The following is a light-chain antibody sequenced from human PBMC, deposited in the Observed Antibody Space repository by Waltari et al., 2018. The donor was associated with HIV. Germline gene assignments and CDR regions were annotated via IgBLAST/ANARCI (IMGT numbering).Light chain of an antibody. CDR1: SGHSTYG. CDR2: VNSYGSH. V-gene: IGLV4-69*01. J-gene: IGLJ2*01. Sequence: QLVVTQSPSASASLGASVRLTCTLSSGHSTYGISWHQQQPEKGPRYLMTVNSYGSHTKGDGLPARAFGSIAGAERYLTISSLQSEDEAVYDWQTWCPGIGVFGRGTQVTVL. CDR3: QTWCPGIGV.